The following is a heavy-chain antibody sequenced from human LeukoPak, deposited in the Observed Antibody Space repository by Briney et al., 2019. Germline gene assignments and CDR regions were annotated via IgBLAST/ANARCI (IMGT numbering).Heavy chain of an antibody. CDR3: AKDRSQDYDIWTGYSVFDY. V-gene: IGHV3-23*01. CDR1: GFTFSSYG. J-gene: IGHJ4*02. CDR2: ISGSGGST. D-gene: IGHD3-9*01. Sequence: GGSLRLSCAASGFTFSSYGMSWVRQAPGKGLEWVSAISGSGGSTYYADSVKGRFTISRDNSKNTLYLQMNSLRDEDTAVYYCAKDRSQDYDIWTGYSVFDYWGQGTLVTVSS.